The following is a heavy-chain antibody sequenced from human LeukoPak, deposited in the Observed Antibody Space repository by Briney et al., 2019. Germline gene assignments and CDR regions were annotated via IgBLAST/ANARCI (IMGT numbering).Heavy chain of an antibody. CDR2: IRYGGSNK. D-gene: IGHD4-17*01. Sequence: GGSLRLSCAASGFTFSSYAMSWVRQAPGKGLEWVALIRYGGSNKYYADSVKGRFTISRDNSKNTLYLKMNSLRAEDTAVYYCANIAETSRIYGQGYDYWGQGTLVTVSS. CDR3: ANIAETSRIYGQGYDY. J-gene: IGHJ4*02. V-gene: IGHV3-30*02. CDR1: GFTFSSYA.